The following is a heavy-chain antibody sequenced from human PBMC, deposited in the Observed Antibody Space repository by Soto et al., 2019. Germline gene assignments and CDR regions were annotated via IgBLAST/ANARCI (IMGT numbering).Heavy chain of an antibody. D-gene: IGHD2-15*01. J-gene: IGHJ4*02. CDR2: INHSGST. CDR3: ARGAVRPSIVVVVAATRRGFDY. V-gene: IGHV4-34*01. CDR1: GGSFSGYY. Sequence: QVQLQQWGAGLLKPSETLSLTCAVYGGSFSGYYWSWIRQPPGKGLEWIGEINHSGSTNYNPSLKRRVTRSVATSKNQFSLKLSSVTAADTAVYYCARGAVRPSIVVVVAATRRGFDYWGQGTLVTVSS.